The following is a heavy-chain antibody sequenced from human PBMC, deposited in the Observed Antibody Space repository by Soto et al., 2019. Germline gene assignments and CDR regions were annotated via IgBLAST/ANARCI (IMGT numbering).Heavy chain of an antibody. V-gene: IGHV4-39*01. CDR2: ISNSGST. CDR1: GGPISSNGDY. J-gene: IGHJ6*03. Sequence: PSETLSLTCTVTGGPISSNGDYWGWVRQTPGKELEWIGTISNSGSTYYNPSVMSRVTISVDTSKKQFSLRLSSVTAADMAVYYCARLSRLSSGWSQGGYYYYYMDVWGKGTTVTVSS. CDR3: ARLSRLSSGWSQGGYYYYYMDV. D-gene: IGHD6-19*01.